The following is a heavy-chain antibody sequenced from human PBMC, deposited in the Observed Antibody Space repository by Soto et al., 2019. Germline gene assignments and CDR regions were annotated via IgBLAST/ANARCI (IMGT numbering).Heavy chain of an antibody. D-gene: IGHD3-10*01. CDR2: IYYNGTT. CDR1: GGSIRSPNFS. V-gene: IGHV4-31*03. J-gene: IGHJ4*02. Sequence: PSETLSLTCTVIGGSIRSPNFSWSWIRQHPGKGPEWIGNIYYNGTTTYCPSLESRLTISLDPSKNQFSLTLKSVTAADTAVYYCTRDAPLWFGALSQWGQGTLVTVSS. CDR3: TRDAPLWFGALSQ.